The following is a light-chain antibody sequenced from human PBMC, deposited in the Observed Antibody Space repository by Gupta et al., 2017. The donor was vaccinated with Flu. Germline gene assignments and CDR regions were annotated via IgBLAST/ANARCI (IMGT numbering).Light chain of an antibody. J-gene: IGKJ3*01. CDR1: QRIGNR. CDR2: SAS. Sequence: PSSLSASVGDTVTITCRSSQRIGNRLNWYQQKPGKAPTLLIYSASTLHTGVPSRVTGSGSGTGFTLTINKLQPEDFVTYFCQQSDSSPLTFGGGTKLHI. CDR3: QQSDSSPLT. V-gene: IGKV1-39*01.